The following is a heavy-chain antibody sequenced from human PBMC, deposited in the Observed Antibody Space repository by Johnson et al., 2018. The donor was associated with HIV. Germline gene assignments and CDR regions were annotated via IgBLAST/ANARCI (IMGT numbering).Heavy chain of an antibody. D-gene: IGHD3-10*01. J-gene: IGHJ3*02. V-gene: IGHV3-43D*03. CDR2: IRWAGATS. CDR1: GFTFDDYA. Sequence: VQLVESGGVVVQPGGSLRLSCEASGFTFDDYAMHWVRQPPGKGLEWVSLIRWAGATSHYAYSVKGRFTISRDNNRASLYLQMKSLRAEDTALYYCAKAEIYEGRFGDFAFDIWGRGTMVTVSS. CDR3: AKAEIYEGRFGDFAFDI.